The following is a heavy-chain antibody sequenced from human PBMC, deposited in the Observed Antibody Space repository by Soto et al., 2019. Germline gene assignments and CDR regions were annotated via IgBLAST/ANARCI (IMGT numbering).Heavy chain of an antibody. Sequence: ASVKVSCKASGYTCTSYDINWVRQATGQGLEWMGWMNPNSGNTGYAQKFQGRVTMTRNTSISTAYMELSSLRSEDTAVYYCARYSSSFESDYYYGMDVWGQGTTFTVSS. D-gene: IGHD6-13*01. J-gene: IGHJ6*02. CDR3: ARYSSSFESDYYYGMDV. CDR2: MNPNSGNT. V-gene: IGHV1-8*01. CDR1: GYTCTSYD.